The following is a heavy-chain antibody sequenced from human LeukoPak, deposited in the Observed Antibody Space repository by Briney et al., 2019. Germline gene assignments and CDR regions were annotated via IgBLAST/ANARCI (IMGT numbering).Heavy chain of an antibody. CDR1: GFTFEDYG. Sequence: PGGSLRLSCAVSGFTFEDYGMSWVRQAPGKGLVWVSRFYSDGSRTNYADSVKGRFTISGDNAKNTQYLQMNSLRAEDTAVYYCARSGRGGAFDIWGQGTMVTVSS. J-gene: IGHJ3*02. CDR3: ARSGRGGAFDI. D-gene: IGHD1-26*01. V-gene: IGHV3-74*01. CDR2: FYSDGSRT.